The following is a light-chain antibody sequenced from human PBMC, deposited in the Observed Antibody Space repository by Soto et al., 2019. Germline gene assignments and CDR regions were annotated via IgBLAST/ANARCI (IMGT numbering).Light chain of an antibody. J-gene: IGLJ1*01. Sequence: QSALTQPPSASGSPGQSVTISCTGTSSDIGGYNYVSWYQQHPGKAPKLMIYDVNKRPSGVPDRFSGSKSGNTASLTVSGLQAEDEADYYCSSYAGSSLYVFGTGTKLTVL. V-gene: IGLV2-8*01. CDR1: SSDIGGYNY. CDR2: DVN. CDR3: SSYAGSSLYV.